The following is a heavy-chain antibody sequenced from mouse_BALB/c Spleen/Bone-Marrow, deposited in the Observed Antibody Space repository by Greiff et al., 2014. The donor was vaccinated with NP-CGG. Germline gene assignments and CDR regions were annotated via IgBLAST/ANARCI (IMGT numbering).Heavy chain of an antibody. Sequence: QVQLQQSGAELVRPGTSVKLSCKASGYTFSTYWMNWVRQRPGQGLEWIGMIDPSDSETHYNQMFKDKATLTVDKSSSTAYRQLINLTTEASAVSYCSSWSSNSVAWFAYWGQGTLVTVSA. CDR3: SSWSSNSVAWFAY. CDR2: IDPSDSET. J-gene: IGHJ3*01. D-gene: IGHD2-5*01. V-gene: IGHV1-61*01. CDR1: GYTFSTYW.